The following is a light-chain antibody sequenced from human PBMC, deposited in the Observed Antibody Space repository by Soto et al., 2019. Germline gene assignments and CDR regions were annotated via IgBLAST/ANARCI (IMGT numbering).Light chain of an antibody. Sequence: QSVLTQPPSVSAAPGQKVTISCSGSSSNIGNNYVSWYQHLPGTAPKLLIYGNDERPSGIPDRFSASKSGTSATLGITGLQTGDEADYYCGAWDSSLSAGVFGTGTRSPS. CDR1: SSNIGNNY. J-gene: IGLJ1*01. CDR2: GND. CDR3: GAWDSSLSAGV. V-gene: IGLV1-51*02.